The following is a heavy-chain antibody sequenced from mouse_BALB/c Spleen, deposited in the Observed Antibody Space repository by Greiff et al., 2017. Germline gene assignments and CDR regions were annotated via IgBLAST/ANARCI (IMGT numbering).Heavy chain of an antibody. CDR1: GYTFTDYY. CDR2: IYPGSGNT. Sequence: LQESGPELVKPGASVKISCKASGYTFTDYYINWVKQRPGQGLEWIGWIYPGSGNTKYNEKFKSKATLTVDKSSSTAYMQLSSLTSEDSAVYYCTRSHDGYYVDYWGQGTTLTVSS. CDR3: TRSHDGYYVDY. D-gene: IGHD2-3*01. J-gene: IGHJ2*01. V-gene: IGHV1-84*01.